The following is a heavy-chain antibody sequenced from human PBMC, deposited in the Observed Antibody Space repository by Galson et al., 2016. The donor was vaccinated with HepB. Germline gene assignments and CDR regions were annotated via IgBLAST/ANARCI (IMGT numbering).Heavy chain of an antibody. CDR3: ARVPHPYSGTYYDY. D-gene: IGHD1-26*01. CDR1: GYTFTSYD. J-gene: IGHJ4*02. Sequence: SVKVSCKASGYTFTSYDINWVRQATGQGLEWMGWMNPNSGNTEYAQKIQGRVTMTRDTSISTAYMELSSLRSEDTAVYYCARVPHPYSGTYYDYWGPGTLVTVSS. CDR2: MNPNSGNT. V-gene: IGHV1-8*01.